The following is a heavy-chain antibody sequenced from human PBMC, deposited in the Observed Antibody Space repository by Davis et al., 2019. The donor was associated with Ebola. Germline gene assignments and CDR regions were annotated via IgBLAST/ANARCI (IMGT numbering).Heavy chain of an antibody. CDR1: GFTFSNFW. D-gene: IGHD5-24*01. J-gene: IGHJ4*02. CDR2: INHVGSGT. V-gene: IGHV3-74*01. Sequence: PGGSLRLSCSASGFTFSNFWMHWVRHVPGKGLLWLAGINHVGSGTWYVESVKGRFTTSRDNAKNTLYLQMNSLRGEDTAMYYCARDADGPGALVDYWGQGTLVTVSS. CDR3: ARDADGPGALVDY.